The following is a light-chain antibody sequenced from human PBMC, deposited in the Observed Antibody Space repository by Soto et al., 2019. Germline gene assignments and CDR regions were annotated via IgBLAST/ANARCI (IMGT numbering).Light chain of an antibody. CDR3: QQRSNRHT. CDR1: QSVSSY. J-gene: IGKJ3*01. V-gene: IGKV3-11*01. Sequence: EIVLTQSPATLSLSPGERATLSCRASQSVSSYLAWYQQKPGQAPRLLIYDASNRATGIPARFSGSRSGTDFTLTISSLEPEDCAVYYCQQRSNRHTFGAGTKVDIK. CDR2: DAS.